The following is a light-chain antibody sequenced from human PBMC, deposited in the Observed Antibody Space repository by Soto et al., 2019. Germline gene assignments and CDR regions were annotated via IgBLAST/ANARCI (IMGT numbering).Light chain of an antibody. CDR3: QQRSNWPPGFT. CDR1: QSVSSY. CDR2: DAS. V-gene: IGKV3-11*01. Sequence: EIVLTQSPATLSLSPGERATLSCRASQSVSSYLAWYQQKPGQAPRLLIYDASNRATGIPARFSGSGSGTDFALTLSSLEPEDFGVYYCQQRSNWPPGFTYGPETKVDIK. J-gene: IGKJ3*01.